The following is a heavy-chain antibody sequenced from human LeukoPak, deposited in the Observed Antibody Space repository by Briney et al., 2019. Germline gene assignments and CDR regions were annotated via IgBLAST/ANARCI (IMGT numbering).Heavy chain of an antibody. CDR3: AKGTVTTFLVDV. D-gene: IGHD2/OR15-2a*01. J-gene: IGHJ6*02. V-gene: IGHV3-43*01. Sequence: PGGSLRLSCAASGFTFDDYTMNWVRQAPGKGLEWVSLISWDGGSTYYADSVKGRFTISRDNSKNSLYLQMNSLRTEDTALYYCAKGTVTTFLVDVWGQGTTVTVSS. CDR2: ISWDGGST. CDR1: GFTFDDYT.